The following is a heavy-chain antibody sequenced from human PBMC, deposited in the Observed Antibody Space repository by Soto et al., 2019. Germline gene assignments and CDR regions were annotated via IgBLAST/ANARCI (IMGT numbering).Heavy chain of an antibody. V-gene: IGHV4-39*01. CDR1: GGSISSSSYY. CDR3: VRLIGNSWLDT. J-gene: IGHJ5*02. CDR2: IYYSGST. Sequence: PSETLSLTCTVSGGSISSSSYYWGWIRQPPGKGLEWIGSIYYSGSTYYNPSLKSRVTISVDTSKNQFSLQLNSVTPDDTAVYYCVRLIGNSWLDTWGQGTLVTVSS.